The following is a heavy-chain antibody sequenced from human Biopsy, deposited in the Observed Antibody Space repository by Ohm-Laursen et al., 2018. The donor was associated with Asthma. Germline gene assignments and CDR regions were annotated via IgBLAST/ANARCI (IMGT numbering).Heavy chain of an antibody. CDR3: ARDVMEWYLPAFDF. Sequence: SLRLSCAASGFTFRSYAMHWVRQAPGKGLEWVAVGGSYYDGGLKYYADSVNGRFTVSRDDSKNTLYLQMNSLRPDDTAVCYCARDVMEWYLPAFDFWGQGTLVTVSS. V-gene: IGHV3-30-3*01. J-gene: IGHJ4*02. CDR2: GGSYYDGGLK. D-gene: IGHD3-3*01. CDR1: GFTFRSYA.